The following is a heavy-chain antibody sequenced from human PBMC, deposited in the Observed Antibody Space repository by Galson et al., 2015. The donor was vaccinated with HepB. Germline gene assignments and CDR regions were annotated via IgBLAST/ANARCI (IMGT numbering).Heavy chain of an antibody. CDR1: GFTFSSYS. CDR3: ARVRNYRDAFDI. Sequence: SLRLSCAASGFTFSSYSMNWVRQAPGKGLEWVSSISSSSSYIYYADSVKGRFTISRDNAKNSLYLQMNSLRAEDTAVYYCARVRNYRDAFDIWGQGTMVTVSS. V-gene: IGHV3-21*01. CDR2: ISSSSSYI. D-gene: IGHD1-7*01. J-gene: IGHJ3*02.